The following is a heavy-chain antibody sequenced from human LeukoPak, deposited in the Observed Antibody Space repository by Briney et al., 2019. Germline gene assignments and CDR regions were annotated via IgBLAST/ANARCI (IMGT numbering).Heavy chain of an antibody. D-gene: IGHD2-15*01. V-gene: IGHV5-51*01. CDR2: IYPGDSTT. CDR3: ARGYCRGGNCYSFDAYDV. Sequence: GESLKISCQGSGYTFRSYWIGWVRQKPGKGLEWMGIIYPGDSTTKYSPSSQGQATISGDMSISTAYLQWNSLKASDTAMYYCARGYCRGGNCYSFDAYDVWGQGTMVTVSS. J-gene: IGHJ3*01. CDR1: GYTFRSYW.